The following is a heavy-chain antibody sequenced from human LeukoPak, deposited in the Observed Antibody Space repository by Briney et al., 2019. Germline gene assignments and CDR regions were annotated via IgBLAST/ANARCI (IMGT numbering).Heavy chain of an antibody. Sequence: SVKVSCKAPGGTFSSYAISWVRQAPGQGLEWMGGIIPIFGTANYAQKFQGRVTITADKSTSTAYMELSSLRSEDTAVYYCARGPRYIVVVPAAIQDYYCGMDVWGKGTTVTVSS. D-gene: IGHD2-2*02. J-gene: IGHJ6*04. V-gene: IGHV1-69*06. CDR3: ARGPRYIVVVPAAIQDYYCGMDV. CDR2: IIPIFGTA. CDR1: GGTFSSYA.